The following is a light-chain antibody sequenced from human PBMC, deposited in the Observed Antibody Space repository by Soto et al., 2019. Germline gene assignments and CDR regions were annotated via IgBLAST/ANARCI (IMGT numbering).Light chain of an antibody. CDR2: GAS. Sequence: EIVMTQSPATLSVSPGERATLSCRASQSVSSHLAWYQHKPGQPPRLLLYGASIRLSGIPARFSGSGSGTDFTLTISSLQPEDFAVYYCQQYDNRPGTFGQGTKVEIK. J-gene: IGKJ1*01. CDR3: QQYDNRPGT. CDR1: QSVSSH. V-gene: IGKV3-15*01.